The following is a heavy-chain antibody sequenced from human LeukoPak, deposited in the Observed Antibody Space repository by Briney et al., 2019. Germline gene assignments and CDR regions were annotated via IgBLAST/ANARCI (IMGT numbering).Heavy chain of an antibody. CDR1: GFTFSSYS. J-gene: IGHJ6*02. V-gene: IGHV3-21*01. Sequence: PGGSLRLSCAASGFTFSSYSMNWVRQAPGKGLEWVSSISSSSSYIYYADSVKGRFTISSDNAKNSLYLQMNSLRAEDTAVYYCARALDIVVVPAAYYYYGMDVWGQGTTVTVSS. CDR2: ISSSSSYI. CDR3: ARALDIVVVPAAYYYYGMDV. D-gene: IGHD2-2*01.